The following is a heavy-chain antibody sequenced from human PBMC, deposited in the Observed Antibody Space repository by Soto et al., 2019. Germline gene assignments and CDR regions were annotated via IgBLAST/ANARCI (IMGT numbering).Heavy chain of an antibody. V-gene: IGHV3-7*01. CDR2: ISADGRET. J-gene: IGHJ4*02. D-gene: IGHD6-6*01. Sequence: PGGSLRLSCAASGFTFSDFWMNWVRQAPGKGLEWVAYISADGRETNHVDSVKGRFTISRDNAKNSVHLQMNSLRAEDTAVYYCARWPRLLDSWGQGTLVTVSS. CDR1: GFTFSDFW. CDR3: ARWPRLLDS.